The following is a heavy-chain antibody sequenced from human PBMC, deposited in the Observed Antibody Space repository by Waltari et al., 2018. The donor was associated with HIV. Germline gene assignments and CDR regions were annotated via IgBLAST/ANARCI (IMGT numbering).Heavy chain of an antibody. J-gene: IGHJ4*02. CDR2: IYSDGSST. Sequence: EVQLVESGGGLVQPGGSLRLSCAASGFTFSSSWMNWVSQARGKGLGWVSRIYSDGSSTSYADSVKGRFTISRDNAKNTLYLQMNSLRAEDTAVYYCTRGRSGYYTDYWGQGTLVTVPS. CDR3: TRGRSGYYTDY. CDR1: GFTFSSSW. D-gene: IGHD3-3*01. V-gene: IGHV3-74*01.